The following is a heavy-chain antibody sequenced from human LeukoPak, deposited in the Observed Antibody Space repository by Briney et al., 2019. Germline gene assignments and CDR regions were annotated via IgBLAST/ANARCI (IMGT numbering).Heavy chain of an antibody. J-gene: IGHJ5*02. V-gene: IGHV1-2*04. Sequence: ASVKVSCKASGYTFTGYYMHWVRQAPGQGLEWMGWINPNSGGTNYAQKFQDWVTMTRDTSISTAYMELSRLRSDDTAVYYCAIAAAANGLGWFDPWGQGTLVTVSS. CDR3: AIAAAANGLGWFDP. D-gene: IGHD6-13*01. CDR2: INPNSGGT. CDR1: GYTFTGYY.